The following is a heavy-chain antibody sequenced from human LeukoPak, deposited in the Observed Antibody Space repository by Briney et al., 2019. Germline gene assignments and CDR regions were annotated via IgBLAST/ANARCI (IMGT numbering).Heavy chain of an antibody. CDR3: ARVGYSYGFVYAFDI. D-gene: IGHD5-18*01. J-gene: IGHJ3*02. V-gene: IGHV1-8*01. CDR2: MNPNSGNT. Sequence: GASVKASCKASGYTFTSYDINWVRQATGQGLEWMGWMNPNSGNTGYAQKFQGRVTMTRNTSISTAYMELSSLRSEDTAVYYCARVGYSYGFVYAFDIWGQGTMVTVSS. CDR1: GYTFTSYD.